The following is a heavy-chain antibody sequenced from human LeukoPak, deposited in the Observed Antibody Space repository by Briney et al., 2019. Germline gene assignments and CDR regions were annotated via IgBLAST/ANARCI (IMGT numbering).Heavy chain of an antibody. J-gene: IGHJ6*02. CDR1: GFTFSSYS. CDR3: ARVYHPWYSSSWYYYGMDV. CDR2: ISSSSSYI. Sequence: PGGSLRLSCAASGFTFSSYSMNWVRQAPGKGLEWVSSISSSSSYIYYADSVKGRFTISRDNAKNSLYLQMNSLRAEDTAVYYCARVYHPWYSSSWYYYGMDVWGQGTTVTVSS. V-gene: IGHV3-21*01. D-gene: IGHD6-13*01.